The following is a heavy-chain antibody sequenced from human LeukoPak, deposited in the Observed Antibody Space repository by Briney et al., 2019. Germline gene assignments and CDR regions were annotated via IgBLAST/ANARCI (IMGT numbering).Heavy chain of an antibody. CDR2: MNPNTGNT. Sequence: GASVKVSCKASRYTFTNYDINWVRQATGQGLEWMGWMNPNTGNTVYTQKFQGRVTMTRNTSISAAYMELSSLRSEDTAVYYCARSTNFDPWGQGTLVTVSS. D-gene: IGHD5-24*01. CDR1: RYTFTNYD. CDR3: ARSTNFDP. V-gene: IGHV1-8*01. J-gene: IGHJ5*02.